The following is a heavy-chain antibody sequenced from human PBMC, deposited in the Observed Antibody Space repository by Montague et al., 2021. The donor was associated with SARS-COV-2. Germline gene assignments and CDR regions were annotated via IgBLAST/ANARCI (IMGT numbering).Heavy chain of an antibody. V-gene: IGHV4-59*13. D-gene: IGHD3-10*01. CDR3: ARSGAVPRD. Sequence: SETLSLTCTVSGGSISSYFWSWIRQSPGKGLEWIGYFYHSGGTKYNPSLKSRVTISGDTSKNQFPLKLSSVTTADTAVYYCARSGAVPRDWGQGTLVTVSS. CDR2: FYHSGGT. CDR1: GGSISSYF. J-gene: IGHJ4*02.